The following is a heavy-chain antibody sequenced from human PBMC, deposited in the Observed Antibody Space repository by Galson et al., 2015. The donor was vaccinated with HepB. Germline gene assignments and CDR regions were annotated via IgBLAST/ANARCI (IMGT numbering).Heavy chain of an antibody. CDR3: ARGMGYGDYPGYFDY. D-gene: IGHD4-17*01. CDR1: GGTFSSYA. Sequence: QSGAEVKKPGESLKISCKASGGTFSSYAISWVRQAPGQGLEWMGGIIPIFGTANYAQKFQGRVTITADESTSTAYMELSSLRSEDTAVYYCARGMGYGDYPGYFDYWGQGTLVTVSS. J-gene: IGHJ4*02. CDR2: IIPIFGTA. V-gene: IGHV1-69*01.